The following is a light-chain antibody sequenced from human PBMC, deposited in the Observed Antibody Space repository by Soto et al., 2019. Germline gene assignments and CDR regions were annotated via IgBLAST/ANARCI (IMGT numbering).Light chain of an antibody. CDR2: AAS. Sequence: DIQMTQSPSSVSASVGDRVTITCRASQDISSWLAWYQQKPGKAPKLLIYAASSLQSGVPSRFSVSYSGTDFTLTIGSLQPEDFATYYCLQDFKYPRTFGQGTKVDIK. CDR1: QDISSW. V-gene: IGKV1-12*01. CDR3: LQDFKYPRT. J-gene: IGKJ1*01.